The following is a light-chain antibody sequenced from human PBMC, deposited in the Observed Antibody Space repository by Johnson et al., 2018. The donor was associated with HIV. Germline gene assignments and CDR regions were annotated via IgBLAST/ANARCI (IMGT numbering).Light chain of an antibody. CDR1: SSNIGNNY. J-gene: IGLJ1*01. CDR3: GTWNTRLSVGHV. CDR2: ENN. V-gene: IGLV1-51*02. Sequence: QSVLTQPPSVSAAPGQRVTISCSGSSSNIGNNYVSWYQQVPGTAPKLLIYENNKRPSGIPDRISGSKSGTSATLGITGLQTGDEADYYCGTWNTRLSVGHVFGTGTKVTVL.